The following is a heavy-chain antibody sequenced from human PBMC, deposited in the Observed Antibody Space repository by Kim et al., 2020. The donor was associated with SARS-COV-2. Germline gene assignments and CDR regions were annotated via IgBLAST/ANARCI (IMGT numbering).Heavy chain of an antibody. V-gene: IGHV1-2*02. CDR2: INPNSGGT. J-gene: IGHJ4*02. Sequence: ASVKVSCKASGYTFTGYYMHWVRQAPGQGLEWMGWINPNSGGTNYAQKFQGRVTMTRDTSTSTAYMELSRLRSDDTAVYYCARDRERYNWNGPCYWGQGTLVTVSS. CDR3: ARDRERYNWNGPCY. D-gene: IGHD1-1*01. CDR1: GYTFTGYY.